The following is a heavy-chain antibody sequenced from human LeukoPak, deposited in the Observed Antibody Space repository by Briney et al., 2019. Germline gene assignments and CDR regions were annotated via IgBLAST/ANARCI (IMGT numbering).Heavy chain of an antibody. J-gene: IGHJ4*02. CDR3: AADEQWLVRKY. CDR2: IVVGSGNT. CDR1: GFTFTSSA. D-gene: IGHD6-19*01. V-gene: IGHV1-58*01. Sequence: WASVTVSCQASGFTFTSSAVQWVRQARGQRLEWIGWIVVGSGNTNYAQKFQERVTITRDMSTSTADMELSGLRSEDTDVYYCAADEQWLVRKYWGQGTLVTVCS.